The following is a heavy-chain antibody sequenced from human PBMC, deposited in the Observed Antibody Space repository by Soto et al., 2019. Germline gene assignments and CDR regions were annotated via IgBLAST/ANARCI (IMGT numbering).Heavy chain of an antibody. J-gene: IGHJ6*02. D-gene: IGHD2-2*01. Sequence: ASVKVSCKASGYTFTGYYMHGGRQAPGQGLDWMGWINPNSGGTVYAQTFHGRGTMTSDTSIRTAYMQRSRLRSHDTAGYCCARDPYCSIHRRPIPYYYCMDVWGQGTPVTVYS. CDR2: INPNSGGT. V-gene: IGHV1-2*02. CDR3: ARDPYCSIHRRPIPYYYCMDV. CDR1: GYTFTGYY.